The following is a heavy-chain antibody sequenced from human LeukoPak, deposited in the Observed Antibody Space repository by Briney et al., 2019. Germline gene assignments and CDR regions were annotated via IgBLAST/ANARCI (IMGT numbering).Heavy chain of an antibody. V-gene: IGHV4-31*03. CDR2: IYYSGST. CDR1: GGCISSGGYY. D-gene: IGHD3-10*01. CDR3: ARDYNGAATARRGDAFDI. Sequence: TLSLTGTVSGGCISSGGYYWSWIRQHPGKGLEWIGYIYYSGSTYYNPSLKSRVTISVDTSKNQFSLKLSSVTAADTAVYYCARDYNGAATARRGDAFDIWGQGTMVTVSS. J-gene: IGHJ3*02.